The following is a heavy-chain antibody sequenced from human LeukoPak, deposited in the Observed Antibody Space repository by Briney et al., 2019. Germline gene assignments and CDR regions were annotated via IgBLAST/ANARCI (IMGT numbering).Heavy chain of an antibody. CDR3: ARVALDYYGSVLDY. J-gene: IGHJ4*02. Sequence: GASVQVSCKASGYTFTSYDINWVRQATGQGLEWMGWMNPNSGNTGYAQKFQGRVTMTRNTSISTAYMELSSLRSDDTAVYYCARVALDYYGSVLDYWGQGTLVTVSS. CDR2: MNPNSGNT. CDR1: GYTFTSYD. V-gene: IGHV1-8*01. D-gene: IGHD3-10*01.